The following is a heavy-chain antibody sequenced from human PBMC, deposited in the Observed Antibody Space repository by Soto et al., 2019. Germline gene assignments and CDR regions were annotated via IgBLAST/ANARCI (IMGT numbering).Heavy chain of an antibody. D-gene: IGHD1-26*01. CDR2: LYTGGTT. Sequence: EVQLVESGGGLVQPGGSLRLSCAASGFYVSRNYMSWVRQAPGKGLEWLSVLYTGGTTYYADSVKGRFTISRDISNNTLYLQMNSLRTEDTAVYYCAIRSGSHGWGQGTTVTVSS. CDR3: AIRSGSHG. J-gene: IGHJ6*02. CDR1: GFYVSRNY. V-gene: IGHV3-53*01.